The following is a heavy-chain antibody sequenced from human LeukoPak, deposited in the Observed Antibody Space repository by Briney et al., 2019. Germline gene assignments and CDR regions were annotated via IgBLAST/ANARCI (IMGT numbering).Heavy chain of an antibody. CDR1: GYTFISYD. V-gene: IGHV1-8*01. J-gene: IGHJ5*02. Sequence: ASVTVSCAASGYTFISYDINWVRQARGQGLEWRGWMNPNSGNTVYAEKFQGRDTMNRNTSKSRDYMEVNSLRCEDTAVYYCARAPRYYDFWSGYARGYNWFDPGGQGTLVTVSS. CDR2: MNPNSGNT. D-gene: IGHD3-3*01. CDR3: ARAPRYYDFWSGYARGYNWFDP.